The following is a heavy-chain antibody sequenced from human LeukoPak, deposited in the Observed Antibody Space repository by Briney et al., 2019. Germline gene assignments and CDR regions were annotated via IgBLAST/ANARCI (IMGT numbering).Heavy chain of an antibody. Sequence: PGGSLRLSCTASGFTFGVDGMSWFRQAPGKGLEWVSSISSSSSYIYYADSVKGRFTISRDNAKNTLYLQMNSLRAEDMAVYYCARESGSSRFFDYWGQGTLVTVSS. D-gene: IGHD6-6*01. J-gene: IGHJ4*02. V-gene: IGHV3-21*01. CDR1: GFTFGVDG. CDR3: ARESGSSRFFDY. CDR2: ISSSSSYI.